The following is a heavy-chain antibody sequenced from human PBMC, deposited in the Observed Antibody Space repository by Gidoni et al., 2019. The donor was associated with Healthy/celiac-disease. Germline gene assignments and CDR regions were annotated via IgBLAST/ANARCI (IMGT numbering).Heavy chain of an antibody. CDR1: GGSFSGYY. Sequence: QVQLQQWGAGLLKPSETLSLTCAVYGGSFSGYYWRWIRQPPGKGREWIGEINHSGSTNSTPSLKRRVTISVDTSKNQFSLKLSSVTAADTAVYYCARGRPARYYYGSGRTQGWFDPWGQGTLVTVSS. CDR2: INHSGST. D-gene: IGHD3-10*01. J-gene: IGHJ5*02. CDR3: ARGRPARYYYGSGRTQGWFDP. V-gene: IGHV4-34*01.